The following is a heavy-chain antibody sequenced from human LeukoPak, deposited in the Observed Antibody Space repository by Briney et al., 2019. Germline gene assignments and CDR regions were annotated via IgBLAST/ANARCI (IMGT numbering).Heavy chain of an antibody. CDR1: GGSISSYY. CDR2: IYYSGST. Sequence: SETLSLTCTVSGGSISSYYWSWIRQPPGKGLEWIGYIYYSGSTNYNPSLKSRVTISVDTSKNQFSLKLSSVTAADTAVYYCARGGGRDGYKPPVDYWGQGTLVTVSS. V-gene: IGHV4-59*01. J-gene: IGHJ4*02. D-gene: IGHD2-15*01. CDR3: ARGGGRDGYKPPVDY.